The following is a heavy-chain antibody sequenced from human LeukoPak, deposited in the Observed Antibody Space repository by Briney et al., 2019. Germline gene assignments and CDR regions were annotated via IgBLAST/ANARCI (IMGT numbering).Heavy chain of an antibody. V-gene: IGHV1-2*02. D-gene: IGHD2-2*01. J-gene: IGHJ4*02. Sequence: ASEKVSCKASVYTFTGYYIYWGRQAPGQGREWMGWIDTNTGDSNSVQKFQGRVSMTRDTSISTAYMELSRLRSDDTALYYCARIRYWGGISCYYIDYWGQGTLVTVSA. CDR2: IDTNTGDS. CDR1: VYTFTGYY. CDR3: ARIRYWGGISCYYIDY.